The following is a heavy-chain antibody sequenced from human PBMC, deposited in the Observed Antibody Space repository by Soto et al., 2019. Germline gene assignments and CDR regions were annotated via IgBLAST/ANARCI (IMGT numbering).Heavy chain of an antibody. V-gene: IGHV4-31*03. D-gene: IGHD6-19*01. CDR1: GGSISSGGYY. CDR3: ASVAGAAYYYYYMDV. Sequence: SETLSLTCTVSGGSISSGGYYWRWIRQHPVKGLEWIGYIYCSGSTYYNPSLKSRVTISVDTSKNQFSLKLSSVTAADTAVYYCASVAGAAYYYYYMDVWGKGTTVTVS. J-gene: IGHJ6*03. CDR2: IYCSGST.